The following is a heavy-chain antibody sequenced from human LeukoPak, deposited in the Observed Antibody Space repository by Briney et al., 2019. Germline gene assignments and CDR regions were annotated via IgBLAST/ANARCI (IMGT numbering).Heavy chain of an antibody. CDR3: ARAPAGATNLGYFQH. CDR2: INGDGSST. Sequence: GSLRLSCAASGFTFSSYWMHWVRQAPGKGLVWVSRINGDGSSTSYADSVKGRFTISRDNAQNTLYLQMNSLRAEDTAVYYCARAPAGATNLGYFQHWGQGTLVTVSS. D-gene: IGHD1-26*01. J-gene: IGHJ1*01. V-gene: IGHV3-74*01. CDR1: GFTFSSYW.